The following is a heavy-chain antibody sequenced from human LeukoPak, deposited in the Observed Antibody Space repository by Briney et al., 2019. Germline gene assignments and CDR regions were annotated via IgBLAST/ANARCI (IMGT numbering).Heavy chain of an antibody. CDR2: IYYSGST. V-gene: IGHV4-39*01. Sequence: PSETLLLTCTVSGGSISSSSYYWGWIRQPPGKGLEWIGSIYYSGSTYYNPSLKSRVTISVDTSKNQFSLKLSSVTAADTAVYYCASTGYSSSWYGNYYYGMDVWGQGTTVTVSS. CDR3: ASTGYSSSWYGNYYYGMDV. J-gene: IGHJ6*02. CDR1: GGSISSSSYY. D-gene: IGHD6-13*01.